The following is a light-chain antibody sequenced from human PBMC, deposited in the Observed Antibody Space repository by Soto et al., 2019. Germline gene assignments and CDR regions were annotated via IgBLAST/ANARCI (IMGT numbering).Light chain of an antibody. Sequence: QSVLTQPASVSGSPGQSMTISCTRTSSDVGTHKFVSWYQQHPGKAPKLMIYEGSHRPSGVSDRFSGSTSGNTASLTISGLQAEDEADYYCCSYAHSSVVFGGGTSVLFGGGTKVTVL. J-gene: IGLJ3*02. V-gene: IGLV2-23*01. CDR1: SSDVGTHKF. CDR3: CSYAHSSVVFGGGTSVL. CDR2: EGS.